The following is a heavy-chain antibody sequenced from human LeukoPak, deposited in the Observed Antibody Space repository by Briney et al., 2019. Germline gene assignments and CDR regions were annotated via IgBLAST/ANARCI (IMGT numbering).Heavy chain of an antibody. J-gene: IGHJ4*02. CDR2: IYSSGIT. CDR1: GASISTSY. CDR3: AKEGAAPGPDFDY. D-gene: IGHD6-13*01. Sequence: PSETLSLTCTVSGASISTSYLSWIRQPAGRGLEWIGRIYSSGITNYNPSLKSRVTMSVDTSKSQFSLKLSSVTAADTAVYYCAKEGAAPGPDFDYWGQGILVTVSS. V-gene: IGHV4-4*07.